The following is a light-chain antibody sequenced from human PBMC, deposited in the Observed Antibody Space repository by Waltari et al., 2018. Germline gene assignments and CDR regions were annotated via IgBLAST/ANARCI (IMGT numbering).Light chain of an antibody. V-gene: IGLV7-46*01. CDR2: DIT. CDR3: MLSYSGFSV. CDR1: TGDVISGHY. Sequence: QAVVTQKPPLTVAPGGTVPLTCGPCTGDVISGHYPYWFKQKPGHGPRTLFYDITDQHSWTPARFSGSLLGGRAALTLSGAQAEDEADYYCMLSYSGFSVFGGGTRLTVL. J-gene: IGLJ2*01.